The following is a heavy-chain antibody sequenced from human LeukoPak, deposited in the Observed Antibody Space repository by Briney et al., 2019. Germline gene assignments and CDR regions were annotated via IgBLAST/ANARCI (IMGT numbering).Heavy chain of an antibody. V-gene: IGHV3-73*01. D-gene: IGHD3-9*01. J-gene: IGHJ4*02. CDR2: IGSKANSYAT. CDR3: TRQQVLTGYYYFDY. CDR1: GFTFSGSA. Sequence: GGSLRLSCAASGFTFSGSAMHWVRQASGKGLEWVGRIGSKANSYATAYAASVKGRFTISRDDSKNTAYLQMNSLKTEDTAVYYCTRQQVLTGYYYFDYWGQGTLVTVSS.